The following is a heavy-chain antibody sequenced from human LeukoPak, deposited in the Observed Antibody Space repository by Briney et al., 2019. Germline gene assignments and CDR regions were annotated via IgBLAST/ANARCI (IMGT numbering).Heavy chain of an antibody. J-gene: IGHJ6*02. V-gene: IGHV3-74*01. CDR1: GFTFRSYW. CDR2: INSDGSST. D-gene: IGHD6-13*01. Sequence: GGSLRLSCAASGFTFRSYWMNWVRQAPGKGLVWASRINSDGSSTSYADSVKGRFTISRDNAKNTLYLQMNSLRAEDTAVYYCARDQEGSSWFSVVDYYYGMDVWGQGTTVTVSS. CDR3: ARDQEGSSWFSVVDYYYGMDV.